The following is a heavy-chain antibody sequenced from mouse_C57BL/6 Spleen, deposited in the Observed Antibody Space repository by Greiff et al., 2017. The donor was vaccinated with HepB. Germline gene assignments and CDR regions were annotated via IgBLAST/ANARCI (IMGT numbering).Heavy chain of an antibody. Sequence: QVQLQQSGPGLVAPSQSLSITCTVSGFSLTSYAISWVRQPPGKGLEWLGVIWTGGGTNYNSALKSRLSISKDNSKSQVFLKMNSLQTDDTARYYCARNYGSSYPYYAMDYWGQGTSVTVSS. J-gene: IGHJ4*01. CDR1: GFSLTSYA. V-gene: IGHV2-9-1*01. D-gene: IGHD1-1*01. CDR2: IWTGGGT. CDR3: ARNYGSSYPYYAMDY.